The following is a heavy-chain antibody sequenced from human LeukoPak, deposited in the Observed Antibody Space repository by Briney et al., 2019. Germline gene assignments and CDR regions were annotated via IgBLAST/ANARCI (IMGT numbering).Heavy chain of an antibody. Sequence: ASVKVSCKASGYTFTGYYLHWVRHGPGRGLEWMGWINPNSGDTNYAQTFQGRVTMTRDTSISTAYMELYSLTSDDTAVYYCANVYSNYWEWEYWGQGTLVTVSS. CDR2: INPNSGDT. D-gene: IGHD1-26*01. CDR1: GYTFTGYY. CDR3: ANVYSNYWEWEY. J-gene: IGHJ4*02. V-gene: IGHV1-2*02.